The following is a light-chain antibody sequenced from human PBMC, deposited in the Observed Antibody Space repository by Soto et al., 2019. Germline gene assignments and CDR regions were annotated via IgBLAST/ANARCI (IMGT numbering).Light chain of an antibody. CDR2: GAS. V-gene: IGKV3-20*01. J-gene: IGKJ3*01. CDR1: QSLSSSY. Sequence: EFVLTQSPGTLSLSPGERATLSCRASQSLSSSYLVWYQQKPGQAPRLLIYGASSRATGIPDRFSGSGSGTDFTLTISRLEPEDFAVYYCQHYGNTPPSVTFGPGTKVDI. CDR3: QHYGNTPPSVT.